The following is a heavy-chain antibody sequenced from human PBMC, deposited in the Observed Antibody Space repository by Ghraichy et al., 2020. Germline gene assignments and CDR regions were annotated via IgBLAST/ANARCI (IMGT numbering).Heavy chain of an antibody. Sequence: GESLNISCKGSGYNFANYWISWVRQMPGKGPEWMGRIDPVDSYTSFSPSFQGHINISVDMSSSTAFLRWNSLKVSDTAMYYCATGIRATVVAFDLWGQGTVVTVSS. CDR1: GYNFANYW. CDR3: ATGIRATVVAFDL. CDR2: IDPVDSYT. J-gene: IGHJ3*01. D-gene: IGHD1-26*01. V-gene: IGHV5-10-1*01.